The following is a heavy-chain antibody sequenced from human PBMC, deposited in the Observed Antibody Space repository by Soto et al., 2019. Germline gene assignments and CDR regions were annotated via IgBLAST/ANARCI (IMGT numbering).Heavy chain of an antibody. CDR3: AKDPRRHPSVAGLDY. Sequence: GGSLRLSCAASGFTFSSYAMSWVRQAPGKGLEWVSAISGSGGSTYYADSVKGRFTISRDNSKNTLYLQMNSLRAEDTAVYYCAKDPRRHPSVAGLDYWGQGTLVTVSS. J-gene: IGHJ4*02. D-gene: IGHD6-19*01. CDR1: GFTFSSYA. V-gene: IGHV3-23*01. CDR2: ISGSGGST.